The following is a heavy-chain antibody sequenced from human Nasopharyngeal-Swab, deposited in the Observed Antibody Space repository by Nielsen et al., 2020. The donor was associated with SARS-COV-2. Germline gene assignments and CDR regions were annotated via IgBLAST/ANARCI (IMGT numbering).Heavy chain of an antibody. CDR2: ISFGGVST. CDR3: AKVGGGVGY. J-gene: IGHJ4*02. D-gene: IGHD3-16*01. Sequence: GESLKISCAASGFTFRSHAMSWVRQAPGKGLEWVSGISFGGVSTYYADSVKGRFTISRDNSKNTLFLQMNSLRAEDTALYYCAKVGGGVGYLGQGTLV. V-gene: IGHV3-23*01. CDR1: GFTFRSHA.